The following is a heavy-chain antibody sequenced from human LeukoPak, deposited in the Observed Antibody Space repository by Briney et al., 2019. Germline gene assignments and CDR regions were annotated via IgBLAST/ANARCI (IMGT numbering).Heavy chain of an antibody. V-gene: IGHV1-18*01. D-gene: IGHD2/OR15-2a*01. CDR2: ISTYNDNT. CDR1: GYTFTSYG. CDR3: ARDVPSKYPLDY. Sequence: ASVTVSCTASGYTFTSYGISWVRQAPGQGLEWRGWISTYNDNTNNAQKLQGRVTMTTDTSTSTAYMELRSLRSDDTAVYYCARDVPSKYPLDYWGQGTLVTVSS. J-gene: IGHJ4*02.